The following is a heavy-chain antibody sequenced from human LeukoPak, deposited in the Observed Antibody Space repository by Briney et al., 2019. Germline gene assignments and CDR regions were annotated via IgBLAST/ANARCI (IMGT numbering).Heavy chain of an antibody. CDR2: INPSGGST. J-gene: IGHJ5*02. Sequence: ASVKVSCKASGYTFTGYYMHWVRQAPGQGLEWMGIINPSGGSTSYAQKFQGRVTMTRDVSTSTVYMELSSLRSEDTAVYYCARERQEDIVVVPAAIRNWFDPWGQGTLVTVSS. V-gene: IGHV1-46*01. D-gene: IGHD2-2*02. CDR1: GYTFTGYY. CDR3: ARERQEDIVVVPAAIRNWFDP.